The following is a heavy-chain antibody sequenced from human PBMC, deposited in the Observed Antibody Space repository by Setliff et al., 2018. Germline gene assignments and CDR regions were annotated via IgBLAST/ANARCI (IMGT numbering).Heavy chain of an antibody. V-gene: IGHV1-2*06. CDR3: ARGLLWFGEPSW. CDR1: GYIFTDYY. Sequence: ASVKVSCKASGYIFTDYYMHWVRQAPGQELGWMGRINPNSGGTNYAQKFQGRVTITRNTSISTAYMELSSLRSEDTAVYYCARGLLWFGEPSWWGQGTLVTVSS. CDR2: INPNSGGT. D-gene: IGHD3-10*01. J-gene: IGHJ4*02.